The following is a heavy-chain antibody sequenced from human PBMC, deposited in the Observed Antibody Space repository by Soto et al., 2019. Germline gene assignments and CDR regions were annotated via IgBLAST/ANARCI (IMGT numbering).Heavy chain of an antibody. CDR2: IYYSGST. D-gene: IGHD3-22*01. CDR1: GGSISSGGYY. Sequence: QVQLQESGPGLVKPSQTLSLTCTVSGGSISSGGYYWSWIRQHPGKGLEWIGYIYYSGSTYYNPSLKSRLTRSADPSKNQSSLKLSSVTAADTAVYYCARNQYSYDSCVWFDPWGQGTLVTVSS. CDR3: ARNQYSYDSCVWFDP. J-gene: IGHJ5*02. V-gene: IGHV4-31*03.